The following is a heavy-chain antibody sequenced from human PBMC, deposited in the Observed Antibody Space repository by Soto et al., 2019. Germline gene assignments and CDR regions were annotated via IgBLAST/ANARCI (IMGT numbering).Heavy chain of an antibody. J-gene: IGHJ6*02. Sequence: QVQLVQSGAEXKKPGAXXXXXXKASGYTFTXXXXXXXXXXXXXXLEWMGIINPSGGSTSYAQKFQGRVTMTRDTSTSTVYMELSSLRSEDTAVYYCARWFMAGGGMDVWGQGTTVTVSS. CDR2: INPSGGST. CDR1: GYTFTXXX. CDR3: ARWFMAGGGMDV. V-gene: IGHV1-46*01. D-gene: IGHD3-10*01.